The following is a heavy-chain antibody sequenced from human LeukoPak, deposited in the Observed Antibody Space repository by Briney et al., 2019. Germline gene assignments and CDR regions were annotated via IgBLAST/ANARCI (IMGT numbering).Heavy chain of an antibody. V-gene: IGHV4-34*01. D-gene: IGHD3-9*01. CDR3: PRGLILYLLTGYFDY. CDR2: INHSGST. J-gene: IGHJ4*02. CDR1: AGSFSGYY. Sequence: SETLSLTCAVYAGSFSGYYWSWIRQPPGEGLEWIGEINHSGSTDYNPSLKSRVTISVDTSKNQFSLKLSSVTAADTAVYYCPRGLILYLLTGYFDYWGQGTLVTVSS.